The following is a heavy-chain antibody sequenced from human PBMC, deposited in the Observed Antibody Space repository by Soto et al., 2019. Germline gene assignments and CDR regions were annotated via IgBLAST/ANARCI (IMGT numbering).Heavy chain of an antibody. D-gene: IGHD3-3*01. Sequence: PSETLSLTCTVSGGSISSSSYYWGWIRQPPGKGLEWIGSIYYSGSTYYNPSLKSRVTISVDTSKNQFSLKLSSVTAADTAVYYCARLSGYYDFWSGYYRTELYYYYYGMDVWGQGTTVTVSS. CDR1: GGSISSSSYY. V-gene: IGHV4-39*01. CDR2: IYYSGST. CDR3: ARLSGYYDFWSGYYRTELYYYYYGMDV. J-gene: IGHJ6*02.